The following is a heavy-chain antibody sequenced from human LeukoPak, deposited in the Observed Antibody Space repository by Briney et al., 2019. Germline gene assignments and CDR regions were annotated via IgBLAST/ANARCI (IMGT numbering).Heavy chain of an antibody. Sequence: SETLSLTCTVSGGSISSYYWSWIRQPPGKGMEWIGSIYYSGSTTYNPSLKSRVTISVDTSKNQFSLKLSSVTAADTAVYYCARRFGELLYRGYYYYYMDVWGKGTTVTVSS. D-gene: IGHD3-10*01. CDR3: ARRFGELLYRGYYYYYMDV. V-gene: IGHV4-59*01. J-gene: IGHJ6*03. CDR2: IYYSGST. CDR1: GGSISSYY.